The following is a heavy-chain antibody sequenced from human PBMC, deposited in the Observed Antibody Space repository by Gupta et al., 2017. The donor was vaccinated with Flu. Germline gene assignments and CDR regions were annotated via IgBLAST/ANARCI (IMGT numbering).Heavy chain of an antibody. J-gene: IGHJ6*02. CDR2: IWYDGSKN. D-gene: IGHD6-13*01. CDR1: FSSFG. CDR3: ARDQIVRGYGMDV. V-gene: IGHV3-33*01. Sequence: FSSFGMHWVRQAPGKGREWVAVIWYDGSKNDDADAVKGRFTISRDNSKNTLFLEMNSRKVEDTAVYYCARDQIVRGYGMDVWGQGTTVTVAS.